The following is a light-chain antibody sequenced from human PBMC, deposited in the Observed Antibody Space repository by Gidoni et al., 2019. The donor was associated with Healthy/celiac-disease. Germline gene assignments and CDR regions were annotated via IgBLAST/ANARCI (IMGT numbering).Light chain of an antibody. Sequence: DIQMTQSPSSLSASVGDRVTITCRASQGISNYLAWYQQKPGKVPKLLIYAASTLQSGVPSRFSGSGSGTDFTLTISSLQPEDVATYYCQKYNSAHHFGQGTRLEIK. V-gene: IGKV1-27*01. CDR1: QGISNY. J-gene: IGKJ5*01. CDR2: AAS. CDR3: QKYNSAHH.